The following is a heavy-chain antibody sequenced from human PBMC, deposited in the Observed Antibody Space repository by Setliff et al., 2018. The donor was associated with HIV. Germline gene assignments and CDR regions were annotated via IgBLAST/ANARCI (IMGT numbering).Heavy chain of an antibody. J-gene: IGHJ6*03. CDR2: INHSGST. CDR3: ARFPVRGVRHRHTYYYYMGV. V-gene: IGHV4-34*01. CDR1: GGSFSGYY. Sequence: SETLSLTCAVYGGSFSGYYWSWIRQPPGKGLEWIGEINHSGSTNYNLSLKSRVTISVDTSKNQFSLKLNSVTAADTAVYYCARFPVRGVRHRHTYYYYMGVWGKGTTVTVSS. D-gene: IGHD3-10*01.